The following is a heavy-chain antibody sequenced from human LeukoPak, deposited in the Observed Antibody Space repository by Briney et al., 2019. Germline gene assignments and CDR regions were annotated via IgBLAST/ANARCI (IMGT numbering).Heavy chain of an antibody. CDR2: IRYDGSNK. Sequence: RGSLRLSCAASGFTFNTYGMHWVRQAPGKGLEWVAFIRYDGSNKYYADSVKGRFAISRDNSKNTLYLQMNSLRAEDTAVYYCATPYYYGSGRYWPFDYWGQGTLVTVSS. D-gene: IGHD3-10*01. J-gene: IGHJ4*02. V-gene: IGHV3-30*02. CDR1: GFTFNTYG. CDR3: ATPYYYGSGRYWPFDY.